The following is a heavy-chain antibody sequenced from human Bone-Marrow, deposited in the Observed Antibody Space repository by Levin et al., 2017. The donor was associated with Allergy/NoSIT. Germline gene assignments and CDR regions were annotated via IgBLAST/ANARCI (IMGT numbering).Heavy chain of an antibody. Sequence: GGSLRLSCAASGFAFSSHAMSWVRQAPGKGLEWVSSISGSGTSTYYADSVKGRFTISRDNSQNTLFLQMNSLRVEDTAVYYCAKDKYYSEHGYFDYWGQGSLVTVSS. CDR1: GFAFSSHA. D-gene: IGHD2-21*01. CDR2: ISGSGTST. CDR3: AKDKYYSEHGYFDY. V-gene: IGHV3-23*01. J-gene: IGHJ4*02.